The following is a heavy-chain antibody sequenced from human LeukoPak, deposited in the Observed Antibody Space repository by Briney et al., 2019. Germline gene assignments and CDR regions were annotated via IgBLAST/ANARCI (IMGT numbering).Heavy chain of an antibody. J-gene: IGHJ4*02. V-gene: IGHV4-59*01. Sequence: SETLSLTCTVSGCSITNYYWSWIRQPPGKGLEWIGYISCSGSTNYNPSLKSWVTISVDTSKNQFSLKLSSVTAADTAVYYCARVRGRFGELLFWGQGTLVTVSS. CDR1: GCSITNYY. CDR3: ARVRGRFGELLF. CDR2: ISCSGST. D-gene: IGHD3-10*01.